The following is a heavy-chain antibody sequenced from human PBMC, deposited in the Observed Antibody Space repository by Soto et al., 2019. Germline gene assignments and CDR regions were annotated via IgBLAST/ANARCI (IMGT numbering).Heavy chain of an antibody. CDR3: ARDFEAVGQLVGGSDH. CDR1: GYSFKRFG. J-gene: IGHJ4*02. CDR2: ISGYNVNT. Sequence: QVQLLQSGAEVKQTGASVRVSCKTYGYSFKRFGISWVRQAPGQGLEWMGWISGYNVNTIAAQKVQDRVTMTRDTSTNTFYMEVRSLKSDDTAVYFCARDFEAVGQLVGGSDHWGQGTLVTVSS. V-gene: IGHV1-18*01. D-gene: IGHD6-6*01.